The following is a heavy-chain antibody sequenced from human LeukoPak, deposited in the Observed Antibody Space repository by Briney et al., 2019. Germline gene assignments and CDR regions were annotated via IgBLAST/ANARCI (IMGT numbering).Heavy chain of an antibody. Sequence: GESLKISCKGSGYSFTSYWIGWGRQMPGKGLEWMGISYPGDSDTRYSPSFQGQVTISADKSISTAYLQWSSLKASDNAMYYCARIVRDPIVVVPAAIDYWGQGNLVTVSS. D-gene: IGHD2-2*01. CDR3: ARIVRDPIVVVPAAIDY. CDR1: GYSFTSYW. V-gene: IGHV5-51*01. J-gene: IGHJ4*02. CDR2: SYPGDSDT.